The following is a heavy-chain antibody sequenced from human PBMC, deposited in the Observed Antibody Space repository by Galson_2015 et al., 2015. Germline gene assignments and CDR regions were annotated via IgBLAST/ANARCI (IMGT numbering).Heavy chain of an antibody. CDR1: GGSFSGYY. J-gene: IGHJ5*02. CDR3: ARAPRRLVSRRASNWFDP. D-gene: IGHD6-19*01. V-gene: IGHV4-34*01. CDR2: TNHSGST. Sequence: SETLSLTCAVYGGSFSGYYWSWIRQPPGKGLEWIGETNHSGSTNYNPSLKSRVTISVDTSKNQFSLKLSSVTAADTAVYYCARAPRRLVSRRASNWFDPWGQGTLVTVSS.